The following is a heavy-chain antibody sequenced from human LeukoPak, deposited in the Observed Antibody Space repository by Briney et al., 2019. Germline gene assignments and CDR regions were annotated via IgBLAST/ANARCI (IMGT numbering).Heavy chain of an antibody. CDR1: GGSISSYY. V-gene: IGHV4-59*12. D-gene: IGHD1-26*01. CDR2: IYYSGST. CDR3: ARALKVGATLNYYYYYGMDV. J-gene: IGHJ6*02. Sequence: SETLSLTCTLSGGSISSYYWSCVSQPPREGLECIGYIYYSGSTNYNPSLKSRVSISVDTSKNQFSLKLSSVTAADTAVYYCARALKVGATLNYYYYYGMDVWGQGTTVTVSS.